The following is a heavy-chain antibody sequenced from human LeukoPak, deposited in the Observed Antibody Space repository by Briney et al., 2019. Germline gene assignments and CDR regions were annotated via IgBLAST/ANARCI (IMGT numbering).Heavy chain of an antibody. D-gene: IGHD3-3*01. V-gene: IGHV3-23*01. CDR1: GFTFSSYA. CDR3: ARDRITDFWSGYYTNYFDY. CDR2: ISGSGGST. Sequence: GSLRLSCAASGFTFSSYAMSWVRQAPGKGLEWVSAISGSGGSTYYADSVKGRFTISRDNAKNSLFLQMNSLRAEDTAVYYCARDRITDFWSGYYTNYFDYWGQGTLVTVSS. J-gene: IGHJ4*02.